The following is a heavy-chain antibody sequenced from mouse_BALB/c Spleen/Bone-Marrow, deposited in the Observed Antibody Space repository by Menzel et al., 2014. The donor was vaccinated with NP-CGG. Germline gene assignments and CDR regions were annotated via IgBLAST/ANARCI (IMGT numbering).Heavy chain of an antibody. CDR2: IDPSDSET. V-gene: IGHV1-69*02. CDR1: GYTFTSYW. Sequence: VKLAESGAELVKPGAPVKLSCKASGYTFTSYWMNWVKQRPGRGLEWIGRIDPSDSETHYNQKFKDKATLTVDKSSSTAYIQLSSLTSEDSAVYYCARRGYGYGFAYWGQGTLVTVSA. CDR3: ARRGYGYGFAY. J-gene: IGHJ3*01. D-gene: IGHD1-2*01.